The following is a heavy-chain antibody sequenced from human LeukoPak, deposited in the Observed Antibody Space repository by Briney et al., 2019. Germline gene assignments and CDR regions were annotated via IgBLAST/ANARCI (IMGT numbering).Heavy chain of an antibody. Sequence: PGRSLRLSCAASGFTFSSYAMHWVRQAPGKGLEWVAVISYDGSNKYYADSVKGRFTISRDNSKNTLYLQMNSLRAEDTAVYYCARALTGITMVRGVTDYWGQGTLVTVSS. CDR3: ARALTGITMVRGVTDY. J-gene: IGHJ4*02. D-gene: IGHD3-10*01. CDR2: ISYDGSNK. V-gene: IGHV3-30-3*01. CDR1: GFTFSSYA.